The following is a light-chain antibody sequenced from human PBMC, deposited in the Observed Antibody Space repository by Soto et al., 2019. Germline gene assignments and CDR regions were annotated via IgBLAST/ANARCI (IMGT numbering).Light chain of an antibody. V-gene: IGKV3-20*01. CDR3: QQYASSPST. CDR1: QSVNTTY. Sequence: EVVLTQSPGTLSLSPGERATLSCRASQSVNTTYLAWYQQKSGQAPRLLIYGASSRATGIPDRFSGSGSGTDFTLTINRLEPEDFAAYFCQQYASSPSTFGQGTRLEIK. CDR2: GAS. J-gene: IGKJ5*01.